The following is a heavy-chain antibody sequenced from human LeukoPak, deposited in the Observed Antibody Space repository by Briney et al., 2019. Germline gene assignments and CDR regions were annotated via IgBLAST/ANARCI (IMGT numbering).Heavy chain of an antibody. CDR1: GGSFSGYY. Sequence: SETLSLTCAVYGGSFSGYYWSWIRQPPGKGLEWIGKINHSGSTNYNPSLKSRVTISVDTSKNQFSLKLSSVTAADTAVYYCARGISTVVTHTFDYWGQGTLVTVSS. CDR3: ARGISTVVTHTFDY. D-gene: IGHD4-23*01. V-gene: IGHV4-34*01. J-gene: IGHJ4*02. CDR2: INHSGST.